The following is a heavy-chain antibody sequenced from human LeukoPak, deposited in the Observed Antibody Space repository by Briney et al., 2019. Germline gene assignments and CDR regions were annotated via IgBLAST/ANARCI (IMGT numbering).Heavy chain of an antibody. V-gene: IGHV5-10-1*01. Sequence: GESLKISCKGSGYSFTSSWINWVRQMPGKGLEWMVRIDPSDSYANYSPSFQGHVTISTDKSISTAYLQLSSLKASDTAMYYCATQGFGEDFHIWGQGTMVTVSS. CDR1: GYSFTSSW. J-gene: IGHJ3*02. D-gene: IGHD3-10*01. CDR3: ATQGFGEDFHI. CDR2: IDPSDSYA.